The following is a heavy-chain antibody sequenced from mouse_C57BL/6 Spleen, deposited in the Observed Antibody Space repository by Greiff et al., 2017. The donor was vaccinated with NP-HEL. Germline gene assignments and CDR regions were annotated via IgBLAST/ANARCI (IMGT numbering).Heavy chain of an antibody. V-gene: IGHV1-64*01. CDR2: IHPNSGST. CDR3: ARPYYGSSYLFAY. J-gene: IGHJ3*01. CDR1: GYTFTSYW. D-gene: IGHD1-1*01. Sequence: VQLQQPGAELVKPGASVKLSCKASGYTFTSYWMHWVKQRPGQGLEWIGMIHPNSGSTYYNELFKSKATLTVDKSSSTAYIQLSSLTSEDSAVYYCARPYYGSSYLFAYWGQGTLVTVSA.